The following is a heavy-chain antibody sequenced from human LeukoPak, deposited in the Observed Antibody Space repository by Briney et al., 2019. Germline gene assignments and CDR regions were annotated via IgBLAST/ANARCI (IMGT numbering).Heavy chain of an antibody. V-gene: IGHV3-33*01. D-gene: IGHD2-21*02. Sequence: PAGNLCLYCATSGFTFSSYGMDRVRQATVKKLKWVAVIWYDGRNKYYAKSVKGRFTISRDNSKNTLYLQMNSLRAEDTAVDYCARGDFRRFDYWGQGTLVTVSS. CDR2: IWYDGRNK. CDR3: ARGDFRRFDY. J-gene: IGHJ4*02. CDR1: GFTFSSYG.